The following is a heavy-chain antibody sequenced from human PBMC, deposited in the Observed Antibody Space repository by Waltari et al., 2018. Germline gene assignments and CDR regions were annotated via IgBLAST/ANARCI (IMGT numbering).Heavy chain of an antibody. CDR2: IIPIFGTA. D-gene: IGHD3-3*01. V-gene: IGHV1-69*08. J-gene: IGHJ4*02. Sequence: QVQLVQSGAEVKKPGSSVKVSCKASGGTFSSYAISWVRQAPGQGLEWMGRIIPIFGTANYAQKCQGRVTITADKSTSTAYMELSSLRSEDTAVYYCARAPEYYDFWSGYYESWGQGTLVTVSS. CDR1: GGTFSSYA. CDR3: ARAPEYYDFWSGYYES.